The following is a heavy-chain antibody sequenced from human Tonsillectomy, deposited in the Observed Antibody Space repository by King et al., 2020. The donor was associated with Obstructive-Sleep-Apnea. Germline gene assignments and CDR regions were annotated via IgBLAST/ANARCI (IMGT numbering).Heavy chain of an antibody. J-gene: IGHJ6*02. CDR1: GYTFTSYY. Sequence: QLVQSGAEVKKPGASVKVSCKASGYTFTSYYMHWVRQAPGQGLEWMGIINPSGGSTSYAQKFQGRVTMTRDTSTSTVYMELGSLRSEDTAVYYCARERSAIARGYYGMDVWGQGTTVTVSS. V-gene: IGHV1-46*01. CDR3: ARERSAIARGYYGMDV. D-gene: IGHD5-18*01. CDR2: INPSGGST.